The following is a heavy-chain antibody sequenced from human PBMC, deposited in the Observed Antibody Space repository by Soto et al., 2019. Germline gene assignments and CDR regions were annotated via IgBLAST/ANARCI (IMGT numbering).Heavy chain of an antibody. D-gene: IGHD3-3*01. CDR2: ISYDGRTK. J-gene: IGHJ6*02. CDR1: GFIFDSYG. CDR3: AKDGRGYYEFLEV. V-gene: IGHV3-30*18. Sequence: QVQLVESGGGVVQPGRSLRLSCAASGFIFDSYGIHWVRQAPGKGLEWVAIISYDGRTKYYADSVRGRITISRDNSNNTVYLQMNSLRPEDTAVYYCAKDGRGYYEFLEVWGQGTTVTVSS.